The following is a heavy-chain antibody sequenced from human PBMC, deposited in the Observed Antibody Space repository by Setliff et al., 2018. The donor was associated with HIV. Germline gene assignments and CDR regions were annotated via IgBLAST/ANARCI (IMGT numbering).Heavy chain of an antibody. Sequence: LRLSCAASGFTFSSYAMHWVRQAPGKGLEWVAVIWFDGSKKYYTDSVKGRFTISRDNSKNTVYLQMNSLRAEDTAVYYCATLSSNWHLDYWGQGTLVTVSS. J-gene: IGHJ4*02. CDR3: ATLSSNWHLDY. CDR2: IWFDGSKK. CDR1: GFTFSSYA. V-gene: IGHV3-33*01. D-gene: IGHD6-13*01.